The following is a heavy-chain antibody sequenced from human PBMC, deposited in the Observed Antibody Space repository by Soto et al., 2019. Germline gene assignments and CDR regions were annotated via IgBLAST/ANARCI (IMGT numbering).Heavy chain of an antibody. J-gene: IGHJ4*02. CDR3: ARDRLSGTLDY. CDR2: IYYSGST. V-gene: IGHV4-61*01. Sequence: QVQLQESGPGLVKPSETLSLTCTVSGGSVSSGSYYWSWIRQPPGKGLEWIGYIYYSGSTNYNPSLRSRVTRSVDTSKNQFSLKLSSVTAADTAVYYCARDRLSGTLDYWGQGTLVTVSS. CDR1: GGSVSSGSYY. D-gene: IGHD5-12*01.